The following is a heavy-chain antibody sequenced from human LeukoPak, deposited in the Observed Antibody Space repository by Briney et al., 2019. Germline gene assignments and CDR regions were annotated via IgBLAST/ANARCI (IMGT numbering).Heavy chain of an antibody. D-gene: IGHD2-8*01. Sequence: GGSLRLSCAASGFTFSSYGMHWVRQAPGKGLEWVAFIRYDGSNKYYADSVKGRFTISRDNSKNTLYLQMNSLRAEDTAVYYCARDIGYCTNGVCSPFDYWGQGTLVTVSS. CDR2: IRYDGSNK. CDR3: ARDIGYCTNGVCSPFDY. J-gene: IGHJ4*02. CDR1: GFTFSSYG. V-gene: IGHV3-30*02.